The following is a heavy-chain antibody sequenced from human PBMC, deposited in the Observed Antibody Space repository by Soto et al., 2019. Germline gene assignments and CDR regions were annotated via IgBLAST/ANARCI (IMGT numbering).Heavy chain of an antibody. CDR2: IYWDDDK. D-gene: IGHD6-6*01. Sequence: QITLKESGPTLVKPTQTLTLTCTFSGFSLSTSGVGVGWFRQPPGKALEWLALIYWDDDKRYSPSLKSRLTITKDTSKNQVVLTMTNMDPVDTATYYCAHNLAARPPFDYWGQGTLVTVSS. CDR1: GFSLSTSGVG. CDR3: AHNLAARPPFDY. V-gene: IGHV2-5*02. J-gene: IGHJ4*02.